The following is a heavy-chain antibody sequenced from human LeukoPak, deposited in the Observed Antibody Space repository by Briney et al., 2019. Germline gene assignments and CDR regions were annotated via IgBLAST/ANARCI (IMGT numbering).Heavy chain of an antibody. Sequence: GGSLRLSCAASGFSVRSNYMSWVRQAPGKGLEWVAVIYSGGRTNYADAVKGRFTISSDDSKDTLYLQMNSLSGEDAAVYYCARGRALYGSGNYVWGQGTTVTVSS. J-gene: IGHJ6*02. D-gene: IGHD3-10*01. CDR3: ARGRALYGSGNYV. CDR1: GFSVRSNY. V-gene: IGHV3-66*01. CDR2: IYSGGRT.